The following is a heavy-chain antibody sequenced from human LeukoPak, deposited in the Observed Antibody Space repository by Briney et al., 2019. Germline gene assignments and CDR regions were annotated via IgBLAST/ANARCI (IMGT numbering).Heavy chain of an antibody. D-gene: IGHD1-14*01. Sequence: ASVKVSCKASGYTFTSYYMHWVRQAPGQGLEWMGIINPSGGSTSYAQKFQGRVTMTRDTSTSTVYMELSSLRSEDTAVYYCARGRSPLGPYGTADYWGQGTLVTVSS. J-gene: IGHJ4*02. V-gene: IGHV1-46*01. CDR2: INPSGGST. CDR3: ARGRSPLGPYGTADY. CDR1: GYTFTSYY.